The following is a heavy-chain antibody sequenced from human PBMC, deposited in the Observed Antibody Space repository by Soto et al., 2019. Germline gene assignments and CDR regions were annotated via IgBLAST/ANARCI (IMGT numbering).Heavy chain of an antibody. V-gene: IGHV4-39*01. CDR3: ATRWGAAGFDY. CDR2: IYYSGST. CDR1: GGSISSSSYY. Sequence: PSETLSLTCTVSGGSISSSSYYWGWIRQPPGKGLEWIGSIYYSGSTYYNPSLKSRVTISVDTSKNQFSLKLSSVTAADTAVYYCATRWGAAGFDYWGQGTLVTVSS. J-gene: IGHJ4*02. D-gene: IGHD6-13*01.